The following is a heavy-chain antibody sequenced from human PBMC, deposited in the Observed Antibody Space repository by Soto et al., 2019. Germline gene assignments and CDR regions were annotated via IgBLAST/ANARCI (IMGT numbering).Heavy chain of an antibody. CDR1: GYAFTSYG. D-gene: IGHD3-10*01. V-gene: IGHV1-18*01. CDR3: ARRAITMVRGVISHFDY. J-gene: IGHJ4*02. Sequence: SEKVSCKASGYAFTSYGISWVRQAPGQGLEWMGWISAYNGNTNYAQKLQGRVTMTTDTSTSTAYMELRSLRSDDTAVYYCARRAITMVRGVISHFDYWGQGTLVTVSS. CDR2: ISAYNGNT.